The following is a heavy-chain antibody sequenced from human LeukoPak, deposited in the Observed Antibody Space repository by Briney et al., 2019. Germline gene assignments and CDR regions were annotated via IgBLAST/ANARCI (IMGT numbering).Heavy chain of an antibody. CDR3: AKDDSRGSGSSGWFDP. Sequence: PGGSLRLSCAASGFTFNTYNLNWVRQAPGKGLEWVSYISHGSTRIFYADSVEGRFTLSGDDAKNSLYLQMNSLRAEDTAIYYCAKDDSRGSGSSGWFDPWGQGTLVTVSS. V-gene: IGHV3-48*01. CDR2: ISHGSTRI. J-gene: IGHJ5*02. D-gene: IGHD3-10*01. CDR1: GFTFNTYN.